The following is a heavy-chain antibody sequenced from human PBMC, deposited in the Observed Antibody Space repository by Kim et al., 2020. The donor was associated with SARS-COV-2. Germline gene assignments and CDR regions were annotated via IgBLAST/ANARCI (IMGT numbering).Heavy chain of an antibody. Sequence: GESLKISCKGSGYSFTSYWIGWVRQMPGKGLEWMGIIYPDDSKTRYSPSFQGQVTFSADRSISTAYLQWSSLEASDTAVYYCARHGYGNNRGFFDLWGQGTLVTVSS. J-gene: IGHJ4*02. V-gene: IGHV5-51*01. CDR2: IYPDDSKT. CDR3: ARHGYGNNRGFFDL. D-gene: IGHD6-13*01. CDR1: GYSFTSYW.